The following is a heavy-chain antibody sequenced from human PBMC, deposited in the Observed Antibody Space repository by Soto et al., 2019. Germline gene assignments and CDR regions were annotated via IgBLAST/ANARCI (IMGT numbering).Heavy chain of an antibody. D-gene: IGHD2-15*01. Sequence: EVQLVESGGGLVKPGGSLRLSCAASGFSFSNGWMSWVRQAPGKGLEWVGRIKSKSDGGTTDYTAPVKGRFTISRDDSKYTLYLQMNSLKTEDTAVYYCTTDSTQTFCDGGPCYSVQTKLHDSWGQGTLVTVSS. J-gene: IGHJ4*02. CDR2: IKSKSDGGTT. V-gene: IGHV3-15*01. CDR3: TTDSTQTFCDGGPCYSVQTKLHDS. CDR1: GFSFSNGW.